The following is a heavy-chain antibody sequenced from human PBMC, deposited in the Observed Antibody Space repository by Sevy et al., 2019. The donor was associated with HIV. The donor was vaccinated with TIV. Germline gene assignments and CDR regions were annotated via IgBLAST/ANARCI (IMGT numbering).Heavy chain of an antibody. V-gene: IGHV2-5*02. J-gene: IGHJ6*02. D-gene: IGHD5-18*01. CDR3: AHSAGYSDGYFLAHSVMDV. CDR1: GFSLSTGGVG. Sequence: SGPTLVNPTQTLTLTCTFSGFSLSTGGVGVAWIRQPPGKALEWLGTIYWDDDRRYSPSLESRVTITKDTSRNQAVRTMTNMDPVDTGTYYCAHSAGYSDGYFLAHSVMDVWGQGTTVTVSS. CDR2: IYWDDDR.